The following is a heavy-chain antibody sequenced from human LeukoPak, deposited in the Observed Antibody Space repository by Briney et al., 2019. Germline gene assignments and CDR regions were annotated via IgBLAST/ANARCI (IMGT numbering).Heavy chain of an antibody. V-gene: IGHV4-59*12. CDR3: AREELTALDY. D-gene: IGHD1-26*01. CDR1: GGSISSYY. J-gene: IGHJ4*02. CDR2: IYYSGST. Sequence: SETLSLTCTVSGGSISSYYWSWIRQPPGKGLEWIGYIYYSGSTNYNPSLKSRVTISVDTSKNQFSLQLNSVTPEDTAVYYCAREELTALDYWGQGTLVTVSS.